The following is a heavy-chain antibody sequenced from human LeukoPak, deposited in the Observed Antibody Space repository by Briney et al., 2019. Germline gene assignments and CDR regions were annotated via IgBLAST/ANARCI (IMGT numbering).Heavy chain of an antibody. Sequence: ASVKVSCKASGYTFTDYYMHWVRQAPGQGLEWMGWINPNSGATNYAQKFQGRVTVTRDTSIRIAYMELSSLRSDDTAVYYCARANHSDYWGQGTLVTVSS. V-gene: IGHV1-2*02. CDR1: GYTFTDYY. J-gene: IGHJ4*02. CDR3: ARANHSDY. CDR2: INPNSGAT. D-gene: IGHD1-14*01.